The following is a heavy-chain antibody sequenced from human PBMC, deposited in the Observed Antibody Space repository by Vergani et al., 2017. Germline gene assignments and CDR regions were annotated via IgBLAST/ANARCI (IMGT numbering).Heavy chain of an antibody. D-gene: IGHD6-13*01. J-gene: IGHJ6*02. CDR1: GGSISSGGYY. CDR2: IYYSGST. V-gene: IGHV4-31*03. Sequence: QVQLQESGPGLVKPSQTLSLTCTVSGGSISSGGYYWSWIRQHPGKGLEWIGYIYYSGSTYYNPSLKSRVTISVDTSKNKFSLKLSSVTAADTAVYYCARDLGRTQQLVLYGMDVWDQGTTVTVSS. CDR3: ARDLGRTQQLVLYGMDV.